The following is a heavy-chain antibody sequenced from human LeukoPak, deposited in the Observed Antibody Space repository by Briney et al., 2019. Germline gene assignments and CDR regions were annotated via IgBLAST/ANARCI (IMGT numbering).Heavy chain of an antibody. CDR3: AFWLQTNYYYVMDV. J-gene: IGHJ6*01. CDR1: GFTFRSYS. D-gene: IGHD5-24*01. V-gene: IGHV3-48*02. Sequence: PGGSLRLSCAASGFTFRSYSMNWVRQAPGKGLEWVSYISSTSSIIHYADSVKGRFTISRDNAKNSLYLQMNSLRDEDTAVYYCAFWLQTNYYYVMDVWGQGTTVTVSS. CDR2: ISSTSSII.